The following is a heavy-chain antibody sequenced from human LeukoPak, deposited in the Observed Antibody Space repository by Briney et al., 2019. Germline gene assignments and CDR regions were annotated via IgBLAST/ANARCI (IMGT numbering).Heavy chain of an antibody. D-gene: IGHD3-10*01. J-gene: IGHJ6*03. CDR3: ARVRKVRGVYYYMDV. CDR2: ISAYNGNT. Sequence: ASVKVSCKASGYTFTSYGISWVRQAPGQGLEWMGWISAYNGNTNYAQKLQGRVTMTTDTSTSTAYMELRSLRSDDTAVYYCARVRKVRGVYYYMDVWGKGTMVTISS. V-gene: IGHV1-18*01. CDR1: GYTFTSYG.